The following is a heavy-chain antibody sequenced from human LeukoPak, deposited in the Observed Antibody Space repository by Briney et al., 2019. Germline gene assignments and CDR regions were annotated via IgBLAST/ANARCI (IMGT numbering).Heavy chain of an antibody. Sequence: GGSLRLSCAASGSTFSGYSMNWVRQAPGKGLEWVSLIYSGGSTYYADSVKGRLTISRDISKNTLFLQLNSLRAEDTAVYYCARGGVVVAAIDAFDIWGQGTLVTVSS. CDR3: ARGGVVVAAIDAFDI. CDR2: IYSGGST. CDR1: GSTFSGYS. J-gene: IGHJ3*02. D-gene: IGHD2-15*01. V-gene: IGHV3-66*01.